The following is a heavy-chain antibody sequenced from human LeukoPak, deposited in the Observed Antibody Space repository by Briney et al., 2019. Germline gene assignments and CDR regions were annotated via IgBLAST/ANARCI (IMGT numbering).Heavy chain of an antibody. CDR3: ARNVEMATIDY. D-gene: IGHD5-24*01. V-gene: IGHV4-39*01. CDR1: GGSISSGNYY. CDR2: MYYSGST. J-gene: IGHJ4*02. Sequence: MASDTLSLTCTVSGGSISSGNYYWGWIPQPPGKGLEWIGSMYYSGSTYYNPSLKSRVTISVDTSKNQFSLKLSSVTAADTAVYYCARNVEMATIDYWGQGTLVTVSS.